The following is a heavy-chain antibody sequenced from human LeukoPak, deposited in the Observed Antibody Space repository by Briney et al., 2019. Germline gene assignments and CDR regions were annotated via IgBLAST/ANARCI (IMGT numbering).Heavy chain of an antibody. D-gene: IGHD5-12*01. J-gene: IGHJ5*02. CDR3: AKDSGSSSGYESWFDP. Sequence: GGTLRLSCAASGFTFDDYAMHWVRQAPGKGLEWVSGISWSSDNIDYADSVKGRFTISRDNAKNSLYLQMNSLRVEDTALYYCAKDSGSSSGYESWFDPWGQGTLVTVSS. CDR2: ISWSSDNI. CDR1: GFTFDDYA. V-gene: IGHV3-9*01.